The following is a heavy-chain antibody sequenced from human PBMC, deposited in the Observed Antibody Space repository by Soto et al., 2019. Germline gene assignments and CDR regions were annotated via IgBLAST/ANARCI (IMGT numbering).Heavy chain of an antibody. CDR3: ASWGFYDSSGYYPEYFKH. CDR1: GGSVSSGSYY. Sequence: PSETLSLTCTVSGGSVSSGSYYWSWIRQPPGKGLEWIGYIYYSGSTNYNPSLKSRVTISVDTSKNQFSLKLSSVTAADTAVYYCASWGFYDSSGYYPEYFKHWGQGTLVTVSS. J-gene: IGHJ1*01. D-gene: IGHD3-22*01. V-gene: IGHV4-61*01. CDR2: IYYSGST.